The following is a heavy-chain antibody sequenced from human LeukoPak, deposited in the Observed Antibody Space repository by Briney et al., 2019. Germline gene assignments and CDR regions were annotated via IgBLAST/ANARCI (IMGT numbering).Heavy chain of an antibody. J-gene: IGHJ3*02. CDR3: ASRTTVTDADGFDI. V-gene: IGHV3-66*01. CDR1: EFTVNSNY. D-gene: IGHD4-17*01. Sequence: GGSLRLSCAASEFTVNSNYMIWVRQAPGRGLEWVSLIYSGGSTYNADSVKDRFTISRDNSKNTVYLQMNSLRAEDTAVYYCASRTTVTDADGFDIWGQGTMVTVSS. CDR2: IYSGGST.